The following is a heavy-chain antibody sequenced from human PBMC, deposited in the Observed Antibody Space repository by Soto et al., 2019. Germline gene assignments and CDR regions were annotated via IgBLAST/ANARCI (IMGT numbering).Heavy chain of an antibody. J-gene: IGHJ6*02. D-gene: IGHD2-15*01. Sequence: GASVKVSCKASGYTFTSHGISWVRQAPGQGREWMGWISAYNGNTNYAQKLQGRVTMTTDTSTSTAYMELRSLRSDDTAVYYCARSGWSYYYYGMDVWGQGXTVTVYS. CDR1: GYTFTSHG. CDR2: ISAYNGNT. V-gene: IGHV1-18*01. CDR3: ARSGWSYYYYGMDV.